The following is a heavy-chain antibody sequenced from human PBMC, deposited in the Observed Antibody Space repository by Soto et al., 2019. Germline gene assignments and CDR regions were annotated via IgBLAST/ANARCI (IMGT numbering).Heavy chain of an antibody. CDR2: ISSSGNTI. Sequence: PVGSLRLSCAASGFTFSSYEMNWVRQTPGKGLEWVSYISSSGNTIYYADSVKGRFTISRDNAKNSLYLQMNRLRAEDTALYYCARDFRGDYDILTGYSFFYFYGMDVWGQGTTVTVSS. D-gene: IGHD3-9*01. CDR1: GFTFSSYE. J-gene: IGHJ6*02. CDR3: ARDFRGDYDILTGYSFFYFYGMDV. V-gene: IGHV3-48*03.